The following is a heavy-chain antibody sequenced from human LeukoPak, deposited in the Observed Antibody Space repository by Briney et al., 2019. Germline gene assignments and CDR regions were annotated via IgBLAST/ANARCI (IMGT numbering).Heavy chain of an antibody. Sequence: SQTLSLTCAVSGGSISSGGYSWSWIRQPPGKGLEWIGYIYYSGSTNYNPSLKSRVTISVDTSKNQFSLKLSSVTAADTAVYYCARELRFLEWLPLNTVYYYGMDVWGQGTTVTVSS. V-gene: IGHV4-30-4*07. J-gene: IGHJ6*02. CDR1: GGSISSGGYS. CDR2: IYYSGST. D-gene: IGHD3-3*01. CDR3: ARELRFLEWLPLNTVYYYGMDV.